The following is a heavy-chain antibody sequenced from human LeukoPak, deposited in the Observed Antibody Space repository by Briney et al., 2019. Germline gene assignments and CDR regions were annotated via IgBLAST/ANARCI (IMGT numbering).Heavy chain of an antibody. V-gene: IGHV3-23*01. CDR3: AKGGIAAAGTFTDY. D-gene: IGHD6-13*01. CDR2: ISGSGGSI. J-gene: IGHJ4*02. Sequence: GGSLRLSCAASGFTFSSYAMSWVRQAPGKGLEWVSVISGSGGSIYYADSVKGRFSISRDNSKNTLYLQMNSLRAEDRAVYYCAKGGIAAAGTFTDYWGQGTLVTVSS. CDR1: GFTFSSYA.